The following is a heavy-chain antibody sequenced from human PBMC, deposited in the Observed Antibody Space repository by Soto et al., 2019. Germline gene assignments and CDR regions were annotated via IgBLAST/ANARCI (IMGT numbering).Heavy chain of an antibody. V-gene: IGHV3-13*01. Sequence: GGSLRLSCAASGFNFRSYDMHLVRQSTGKGLEWVSCIGISGDTFYLGSVKGRFTISRENAKNSLNLQMNDLRVGDTAVYYCVRFSGVTLPHYYGMDVWGEGTKVTVSS. J-gene: IGHJ6*04. CDR2: IGISGDT. CDR1: GFNFRSYD. D-gene: IGHD3-10*01. CDR3: VRFSGVTLPHYYGMDV.